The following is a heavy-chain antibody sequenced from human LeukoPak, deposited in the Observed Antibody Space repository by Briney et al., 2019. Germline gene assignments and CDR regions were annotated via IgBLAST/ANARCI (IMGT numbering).Heavy chain of an antibody. CDR2: IYYSGST. J-gene: IGHJ6*02. Sequence: PSETLSLTCTVSGGSISSYYWSWIRQPPGKGLEWIGYIYYSGSTNYNPSLKSRVTISVDTSKNQFSLKLSSVTAADTAVYYCARRRAGGHYYYYYYGMDVWGQGTTVTVSS. CDR3: ARRRAGGHYYYYYYGMDV. CDR1: GGSISSYY. D-gene: IGHD6-13*01. V-gene: IGHV4-59*12.